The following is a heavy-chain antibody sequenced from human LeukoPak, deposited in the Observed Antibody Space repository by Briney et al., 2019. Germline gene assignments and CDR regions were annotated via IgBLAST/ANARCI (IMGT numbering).Heavy chain of an antibody. J-gene: IGHJ3*02. Sequence: ASVKVSCKASGYTFTSYAMHWVRQAPGQRLEWMGWINAGNGNTKYSQKFQGRVTITRDTSASTAYMELSSLRSEDTAVYYCARTGGNSVVGDDAFDIWGQGTMVTVSS. CDR3: ARTGGNSVVGDDAFDI. CDR2: INAGNGNT. D-gene: IGHD4-23*01. V-gene: IGHV1-3*01. CDR1: GYTFTSYA.